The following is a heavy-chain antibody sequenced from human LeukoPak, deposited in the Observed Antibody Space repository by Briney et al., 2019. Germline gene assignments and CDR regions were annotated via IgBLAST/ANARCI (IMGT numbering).Heavy chain of an antibody. J-gene: IGHJ4*02. CDR2: ISYDGSNK. CDR1: GFTFSSYA. V-gene: IGHV3-30-3*01. Sequence: GGSQRLSRAASGFTFSSYAMHWVRQAPGKGLEWVAVISYDGSNKYYADSVKGRFTISRDNSKNTLYLQMNSLRAEDTAVYYCARGIGVLRFLEWLFPLDYWGQGTLVTVSS. CDR3: ARGIGVLRFLEWLFPLDY. D-gene: IGHD3-3*01.